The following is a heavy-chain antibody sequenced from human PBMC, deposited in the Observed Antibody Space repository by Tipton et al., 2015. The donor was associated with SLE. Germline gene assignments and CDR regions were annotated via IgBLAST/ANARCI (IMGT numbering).Heavy chain of an antibody. V-gene: IGHV4-30-4*01. D-gene: IGHD2-15*01. CDR2: IYYSGST. CDR3: ARGRGYCSGGSCEGFDY. Sequence: TLSLTCTVSGGSISSGDYYWSWIRQPPGKGLEWIGYIYYSGSTYYNPSLKSRVTISVDTSKNQFSLKLSSVTAADTAVYYCARGRGYCSGGSCEGFDYWCQGTLVTVSS. CDR1: GGSISSGDYY. J-gene: IGHJ4*02.